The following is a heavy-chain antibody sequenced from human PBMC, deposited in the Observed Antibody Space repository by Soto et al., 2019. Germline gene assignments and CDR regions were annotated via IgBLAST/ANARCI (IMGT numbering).Heavy chain of an antibody. CDR2: IIPILGIA. J-gene: IGHJ6*03. Sequence: SVKVSCKASGGTFSSYTISWVRQAPGQGLEWMGRIIPILGIANYAQKFQGRVTITADKSTSTAYMELSSLRSEDTAVYYCAREVHCSGGSCYSLYYMDVWGKGTTVTVSS. CDR3: AREVHCSGGSCYSLYYMDV. D-gene: IGHD2-15*01. V-gene: IGHV1-69*04. CDR1: GGTFSSYT.